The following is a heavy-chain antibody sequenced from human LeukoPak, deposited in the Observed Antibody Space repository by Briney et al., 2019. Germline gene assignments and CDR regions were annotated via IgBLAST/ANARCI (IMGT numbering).Heavy chain of an antibody. J-gene: IGHJ6*04. CDR3: AELGITMIGGV. CDR1: GFTFSSYW. Sequence: GGSLRLSCAASGFTFSSYWMTWVRQAPGKGLEWVANIKQDGSEEYNVDCVKGRFTISRDNAKNSLYLQMNSLRAEDTAVYYCAELGITMIGGVWGKGTTVTISS. V-gene: IGHV3-7*01. D-gene: IGHD3-10*02. CDR2: IKQDGSEE.